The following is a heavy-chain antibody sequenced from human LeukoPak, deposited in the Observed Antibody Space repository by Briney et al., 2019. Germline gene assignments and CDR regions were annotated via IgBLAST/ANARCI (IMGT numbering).Heavy chain of an antibody. J-gene: IGHJ4*01. V-gene: IGHV3-48*01. CDR2: ISSDSHDT. CDR3: ATKNPGDN. Sequence: GGSLRLSCVVSGLTLSSYNMNGVRQAPGRGLEWVSFISSDSHDTHYAGSVKGRFTVSRDNAKNSLYLQMNSLRVEDTGIYYCATKNPGDNWGHGTLVTVSA. CDR1: GLTLSSYN. D-gene: IGHD2/OR15-2a*01.